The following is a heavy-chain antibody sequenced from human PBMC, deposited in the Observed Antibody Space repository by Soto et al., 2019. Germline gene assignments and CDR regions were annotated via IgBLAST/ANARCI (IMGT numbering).Heavy chain of an antibody. Sequence: GSLRLSCAVSGFSFSTSSTTWVRQAPGKGLEWVSAITGRGDTTYYADSVRGRFTTSRDNSKNTLFLQMNSLRAEDTAVYYCATIQGYLDYWGQGTLVTVSS. CDR2: ITGRGDTT. J-gene: IGHJ4*02. V-gene: IGHV3-23*01. CDR1: GFSFSTSS. CDR3: ATIQGYLDY.